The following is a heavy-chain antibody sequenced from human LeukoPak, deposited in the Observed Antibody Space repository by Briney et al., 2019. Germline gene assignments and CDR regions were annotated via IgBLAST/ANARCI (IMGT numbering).Heavy chain of an antibody. CDR3: AKGYFDY. Sequence: PGGSLRLSCSASGFTLSSYGMHWVRQAPGKGLEWVAVISYDGSNKYYADSVKGRFTISRDNSKNTLYLQMNSLRAEDTAVYYCAKGYFDYWGQGTLVTVSS. V-gene: IGHV3-30*18. CDR1: GFTLSSYG. CDR2: ISYDGSNK. J-gene: IGHJ4*02.